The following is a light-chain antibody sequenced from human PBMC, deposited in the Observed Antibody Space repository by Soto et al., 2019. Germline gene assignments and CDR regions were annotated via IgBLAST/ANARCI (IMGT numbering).Light chain of an antibody. Sequence: EVVLTQSPDTLSLSPGEGATLSCRASQSVVTSYLAWYQQKYGQSPRLLIYGALYRAPGIPDRFSGSGSWTEFTLSISRLEPEDFAIYYCQYYDESMWTFGQGTKVEVK. CDR2: GAL. CDR1: QSVVTSY. V-gene: IGKV3-20*01. J-gene: IGKJ1*01. CDR3: QYYDESMWT.